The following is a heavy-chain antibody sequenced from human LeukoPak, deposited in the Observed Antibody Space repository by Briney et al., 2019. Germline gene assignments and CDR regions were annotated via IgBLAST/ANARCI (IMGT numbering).Heavy chain of an antibody. J-gene: IGHJ5*02. CDR1: GGSITSGGYY. CDR3: ARDRVRGTITYAGFDT. CDR2: IYYSGST. V-gene: IGHV4-31*03. Sequence: SQTLSLTCTVSGGSITSGGYYWSWIRQLPGKGLEWIGYIYYSGSTYYNPSLKSRVTISIDTSKNQFSLKLSSVTAADTAVYYCARDRVRGTITYAGFDTWGQGTLVTVSS. D-gene: IGHD3-10*01.